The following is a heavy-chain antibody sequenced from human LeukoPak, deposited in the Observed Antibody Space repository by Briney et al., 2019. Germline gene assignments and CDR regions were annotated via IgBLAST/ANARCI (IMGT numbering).Heavy chain of an antibody. CDR3: ARAGGYYYGSGRRDAFDI. V-gene: IGHV4-61*02. J-gene: IGHJ3*02. CDR1: GGSISSGSYY. D-gene: IGHD3-10*01. Sequence: SETLSLTCTVSGGSISSGSYYWSWIRQPAGEGLEWIGRIYTSGSTNYNPSLKSRVTISVDTSKNQFSLKLSSVTAADTAVYYCARAGGYYYGSGRRDAFDIWGQGTMVTVSS. CDR2: IYTSGST.